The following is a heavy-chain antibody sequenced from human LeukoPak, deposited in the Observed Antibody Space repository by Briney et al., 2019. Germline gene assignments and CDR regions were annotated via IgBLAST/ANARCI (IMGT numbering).Heavy chain of an antibody. CDR2: INPNSGGT. V-gene: IGHV1-2*02. CDR1: GYTFTGYY. CDR3: AREKDLVTGTTEFDY. Sequence: ASVKVSCKASGYTFTGYYMHWVRQVPGQGLEWMGWINPNSGGTNYAQKFQGRVTMTRDTSISTAYMELSRLRSDDTAVYYCAREKDLVTGTTEFDYWGQGTLVTVSS. J-gene: IGHJ4*02. D-gene: IGHD1-7*01.